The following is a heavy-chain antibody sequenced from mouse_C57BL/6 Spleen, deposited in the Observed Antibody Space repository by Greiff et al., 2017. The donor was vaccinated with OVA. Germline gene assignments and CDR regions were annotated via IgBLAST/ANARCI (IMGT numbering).Heavy chain of an antibody. J-gene: IGHJ3*01. Sequence: EVMLVESGEGLVKPGGSLKLSCAASGLTFSSHAMSWVRQTPETRLEWVAYISSGGDYIYYAATVKGRCTISRDNARNTLYLQMCSLKSENTAMYYCTSDEDYGSFAYWGQGTLVTVSA. CDR1: GLTFSSHA. V-gene: IGHV5-9-1*02. CDR3: TSDEDYGSFAY. CDR2: ISSGGDYI. D-gene: IGHD1-1*01.